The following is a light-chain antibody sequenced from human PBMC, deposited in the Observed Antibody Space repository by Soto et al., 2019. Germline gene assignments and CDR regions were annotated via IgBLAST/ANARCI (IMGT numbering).Light chain of an antibody. V-gene: IGLV2-11*01. CDR3: CSYAGSYSWV. Sequence: QSALTQPRSVSGSPGQSVTISCTGTSTNVGGYDYVSWYQQHPGQVPKLILYDVNKRPSGVPDRFSGSKSGNTASLIISGLQADDEADYYCCSYAGSYSWVFGGGTKVTVL. CDR2: DVN. J-gene: IGLJ3*02. CDR1: STNVGGYDY.